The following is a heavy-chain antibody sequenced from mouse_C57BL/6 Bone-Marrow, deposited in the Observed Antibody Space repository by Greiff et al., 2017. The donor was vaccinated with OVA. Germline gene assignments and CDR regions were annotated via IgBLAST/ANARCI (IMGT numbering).Heavy chain of an antibody. J-gene: IGHJ3*01. Sequence: EVQLVESGGGLVKPGGSLKLSCAASGFTFSDYGMHWVRQAPEKGLEWVAYISSGSSTIYYADTVKGRFTISRDNAKNTLFLQMTSLRSEDTAMYYCARDGNYPFAYWGQGTLVTVSA. CDR3: ARDGNYPFAY. CDR2: ISSGSSTI. D-gene: IGHD2-1*01. CDR1: GFTFSDYG. V-gene: IGHV5-17*01.